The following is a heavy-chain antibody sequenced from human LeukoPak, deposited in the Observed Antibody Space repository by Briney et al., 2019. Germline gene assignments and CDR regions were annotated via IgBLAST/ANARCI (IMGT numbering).Heavy chain of an antibody. Sequence: AGGSLRLSCAASGFTFSSYGMYWVRQAPGKGLEWVAFIRYDGSNRYYADSVKGRFTVSRDNSKNTLYLQMNSLRAEDTAVYYCAKDEIAASGWYADYWGQGTLVTVSS. CDR3: AKDEIAASGWYADY. V-gene: IGHV3-30*02. CDR1: GFTFSSYG. J-gene: IGHJ4*02. D-gene: IGHD6-19*01. CDR2: IRYDGSNR.